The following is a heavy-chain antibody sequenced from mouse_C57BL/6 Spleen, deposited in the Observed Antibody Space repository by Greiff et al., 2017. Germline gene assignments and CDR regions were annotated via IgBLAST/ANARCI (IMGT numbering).Heavy chain of an antibody. CDR3: ARDYYSNSHAMDY. J-gene: IGHJ4*01. D-gene: IGHD2-5*01. CDR1: GYTFTSYW. CDR2: IHPNSGST. V-gene: IGHV1-64*01. Sequence: VQLQQPGAELVKPGASVKLSCKASGYTFTSYWMHWVKQRPGQGLEWIGMIHPNSGSTNYNEKFKSKATLTVDKSSSTAYMQLSSLTSEDSAVYYCARDYYSNSHAMDYWGQGTSVTVSS.